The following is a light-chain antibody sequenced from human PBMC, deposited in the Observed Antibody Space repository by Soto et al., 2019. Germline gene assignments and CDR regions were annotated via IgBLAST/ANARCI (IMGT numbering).Light chain of an antibody. V-gene: IGLV2-14*03. J-gene: IGLJ2*01. CDR2: DVT. CDR3: NSYTRTNTLV. Sequence: QSALTQPASVSGSPGQSITISCTGTSSDVGGYNHVSWYQQHPGKAPKLMLYDVTDRPSGVSNRFSGSKSGNTASLAISGLQAEDEADYYCNSYTRTNTLVFGGGTKLTVL. CDR1: SSDVGGYNH.